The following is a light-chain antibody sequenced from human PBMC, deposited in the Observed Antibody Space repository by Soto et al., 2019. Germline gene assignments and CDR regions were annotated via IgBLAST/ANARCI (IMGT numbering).Light chain of an antibody. Sequence: DIQMTQSPSSLSASVGDRVTITCRSSQSIFSYLSWYQQKPGTAPKLLIHSVNNLESGVPSRFSGSGSGTDFTLTINSLHPDDSAIYYFYESYSEYEFTFGGGTKVDI. V-gene: IGKV1-39*01. CDR3: YESYSEYEFT. J-gene: IGKJ4*01. CDR1: QSIFSY. CDR2: SVN.